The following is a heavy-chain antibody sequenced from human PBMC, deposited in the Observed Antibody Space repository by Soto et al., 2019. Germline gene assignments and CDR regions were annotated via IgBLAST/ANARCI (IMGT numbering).Heavy chain of an antibody. CDR3: ARHLAGSRSYVYNGMDV. D-gene: IGHD3-10*01. CDR1: GGSISNTNSY. Sequence: PSETLSLTCTVCGGSISNTNSYWGWIRQPPGKGLEWIGTIYYSDTTYYNPSLKSRVTISVDTSKNQFSLKLSSATATDTAVYYCARHLAGSRSYVYNGMDVWGQGTTVTVSS. CDR2: IYYSDTT. J-gene: IGHJ6*02. V-gene: IGHV4-39*01.